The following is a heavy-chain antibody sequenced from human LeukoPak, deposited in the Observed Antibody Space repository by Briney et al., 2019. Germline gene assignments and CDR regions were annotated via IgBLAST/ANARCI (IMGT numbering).Heavy chain of an antibody. D-gene: IGHD6-19*01. V-gene: IGHV3-48*02. CDR1: GFTFSSYS. CDR2: ISSSSTI. Sequence: GGSLRLSCAASGFTFSSYSMNWVRQAPGKGLEWVSYISSSSTIYYADSVKGRFTISRDNAKNSLYLQMNSLRDEDTAVYYCARDGGWLAPFDYWGQGTLVTVSS. J-gene: IGHJ4*02. CDR3: ARDGGWLAPFDY.